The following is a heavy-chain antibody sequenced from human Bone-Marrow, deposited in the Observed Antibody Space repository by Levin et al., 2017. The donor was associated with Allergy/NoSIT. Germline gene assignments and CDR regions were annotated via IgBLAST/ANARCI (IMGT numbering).Heavy chain of an antibody. Sequence: ASVKVSCVASGFSFSDYSMNWVRQAPGKGLEWVASITTGGTFKYYIDSLRGRFAISRDNAMNSLYLRMNSLRAEDTAIYYCTRGLGDWLWGQGTLVTVSS. D-gene: IGHD3/OR15-3a*01. J-gene: IGHJ4*02. V-gene: IGHV3-21*01. CDR1: GFSFSDYS. CDR3: TRGLGDWL. CDR2: ITTGGTFK.